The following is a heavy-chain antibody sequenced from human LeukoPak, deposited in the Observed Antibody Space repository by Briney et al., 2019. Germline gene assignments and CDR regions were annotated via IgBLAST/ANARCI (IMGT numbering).Heavy chain of an antibody. V-gene: IGHV3-30-3*01. J-gene: IGHJ4*02. Sequence: GGSLRLSCAASGFTFSSYAMHWVRQAPGKGLEWVAVISYDGSNKYYADSVKGRFTISRDNSKNTLYLQMNSLRAEDTAVYYCARGGFNYYGSGNYRYWGQGTLVTVSS. CDR3: ARGGFNYYGSGNYRY. CDR2: ISYDGSNK. D-gene: IGHD3-10*01. CDR1: GFTFSSYA.